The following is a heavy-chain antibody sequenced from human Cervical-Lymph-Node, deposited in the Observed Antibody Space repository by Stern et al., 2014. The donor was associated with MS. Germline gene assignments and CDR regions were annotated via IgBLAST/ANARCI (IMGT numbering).Heavy chain of an antibody. CDR1: GFNFTNYW. Sequence: VPLVQSGAEVKKPGESLKISCTGSGFNFTNYWIGWVRQMPGKGLAWMGILNAGDSDTRYSPSFQGQVIISVDKSISTAYLQWTSLKASDTAMYYCARRRYCTGVNCFYYYYGLDVWGQGTTVTVS. V-gene: IGHV5-51*01. CDR3: ARRRYCTGVNCFYYYYGLDV. J-gene: IGHJ6*02. D-gene: IGHD2-15*01. CDR2: LNAGDSDT.